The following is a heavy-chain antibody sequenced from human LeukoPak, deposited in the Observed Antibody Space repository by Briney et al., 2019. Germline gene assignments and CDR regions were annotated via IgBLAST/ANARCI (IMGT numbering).Heavy chain of an antibody. CDR1: GFTFSSYG. Sequence: GGSLRLSCAASGFTFSSYGMHWVRQAPGKGLEWVAVISYDGSNKYYADSVKGRFTISRDNSKNTLYLQMNSLRAEDTAVYYCAKDSSWYYDFWSGYSHPYADYWGQGTLVTVSS. J-gene: IGHJ4*02. D-gene: IGHD3-3*01. CDR2: ISYDGSNK. CDR3: AKDSSWYYDFWSGYSHPYADY. V-gene: IGHV3-30*18.